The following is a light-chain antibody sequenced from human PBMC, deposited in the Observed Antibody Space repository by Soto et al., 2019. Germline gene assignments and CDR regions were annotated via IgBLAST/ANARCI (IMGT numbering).Light chain of an antibody. CDR3: SSYTSSSTPYV. J-gene: IGLJ1*01. Sequence: QSALTQPSSVSVAPGQSITISCPGTSSDIGAYNYVSWYQQHPVKAPKLMIYDVTNRPSGVSDRFSGSKSGNTASLTISGLQAEDEADYYCSSYTSSSTPYVFGTGTKVTVL. CDR2: DVT. V-gene: IGLV2-14*01. CDR1: SSDIGAYNY.